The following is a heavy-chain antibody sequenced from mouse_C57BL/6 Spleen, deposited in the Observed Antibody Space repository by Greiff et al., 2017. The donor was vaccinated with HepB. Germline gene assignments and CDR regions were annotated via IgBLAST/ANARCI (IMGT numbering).Heavy chain of an antibody. Sequence: VQLQQSGAELVKPGASVKLSCTASGFTFTDYYMHWVKQRPEQGLEWIGRIDPEDGDTNYAQKFQGKATITVDTSSNTAYLQLSSLTSEDTAVYYCARISSGLAYWGQGTLVTVSA. J-gene: IGHJ3*01. CDR3: ARISSGLAY. D-gene: IGHD6-1*01. V-gene: IGHV14-2*01. CDR2: IDPEDGDT. CDR1: GFTFTDYY.